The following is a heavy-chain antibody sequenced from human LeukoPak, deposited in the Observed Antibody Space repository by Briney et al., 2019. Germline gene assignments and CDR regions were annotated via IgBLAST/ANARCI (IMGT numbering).Heavy chain of an antibody. J-gene: IGHJ3*02. CDR2: ISGSGGST. D-gene: IGHD6-19*01. Sequence: PGGSLRLSCAASGFTFSSYAMSWVRQAPGKGLEWVSAISGSGGSTYYADSVKGRFTISRDNAKNSLYLQMKSLRAEDTAVFYCARLAVNAFDIWGQGTMVTVSS. CDR1: GFTFSSYA. CDR3: ARLAVNAFDI. V-gene: IGHV3-23*01.